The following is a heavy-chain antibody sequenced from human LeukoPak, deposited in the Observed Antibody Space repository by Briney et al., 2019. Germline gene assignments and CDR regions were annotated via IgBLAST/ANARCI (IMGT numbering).Heavy chain of an antibody. CDR2: ISGSGGST. V-gene: IGHV3-23*01. D-gene: IGHD6-19*01. CDR3: ARSGGYSSGWLPFDY. CDR1: GFTFSSYW. J-gene: IGHJ4*02. Sequence: GGSLRLSCAASGFTFSSYWMSWVRQAPGKGLEWVSAISGSGGSTYYADSVKGRFTISRDNSKNTLYLQMNSLRAEDTAVYYCARSGGYSSGWLPFDYWGQGTLVTVSS.